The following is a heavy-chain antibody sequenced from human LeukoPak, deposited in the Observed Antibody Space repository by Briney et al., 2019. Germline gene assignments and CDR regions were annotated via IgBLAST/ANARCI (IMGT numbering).Heavy chain of an antibody. J-gene: IGHJ4*02. CDR1: GFTFSSYG. V-gene: IGHV3-30*18. CDR3: AKEGGAPYCSGGSCYGGGFDY. Sequence: PGGSLRLSCAASGFTFSSYGMHWVRQAPGKGLEWVAVISYDGSNKYYADSVKARFTISRDNSKNTLYLQMNSLRAEDTAVYYCAKEGGAPYCSGGSCYGGGFDYWGQGTLVTVSS. D-gene: IGHD2-15*01. CDR2: ISYDGSNK.